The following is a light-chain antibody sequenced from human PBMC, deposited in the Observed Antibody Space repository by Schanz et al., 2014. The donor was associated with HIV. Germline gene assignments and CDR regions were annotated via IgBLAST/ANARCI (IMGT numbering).Light chain of an antibody. CDR3: ASYTTSHTFV. V-gene: IGLV1-40*01. Sequence: QSVLTQPPSVSGAPGQRVTISCTGSSSNIGAGYDVHWYQQLPGTAPKLLIYGNSNQPSGVPDRFSGSKSGTSASLAITGLQAEDEADYYCASYTTSHTFVFGTGTKVTVL. J-gene: IGLJ1*01. CDR2: GNS. CDR1: SSNIGAGYD.